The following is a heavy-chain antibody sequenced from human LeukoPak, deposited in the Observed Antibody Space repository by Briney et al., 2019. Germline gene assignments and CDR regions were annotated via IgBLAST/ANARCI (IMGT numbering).Heavy chain of an antibody. CDR2: IYHNDNT. CDR3: ARRGYCGGDCRFDY. CDR1: GYSISSGYY. J-gene: IGHJ4*02. V-gene: IGHV4-38-2*01. Sequence: SETLSLTCAVSGYSISSGYYWGWIRQPPGKGLEWIGSIYHNDNTYYNASLKSRVTLSVDTSKNQFSPELSSVTAADTAVYYCARRGYCGGDCRFDYWGQGTLVTVSS. D-gene: IGHD2-21*01.